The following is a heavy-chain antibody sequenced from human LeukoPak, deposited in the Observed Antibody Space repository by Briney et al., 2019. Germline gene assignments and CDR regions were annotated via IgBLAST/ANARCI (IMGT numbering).Heavy chain of an antibody. V-gene: IGHV3-23*01. J-gene: IGHJ4*02. CDR1: GFTFSSYA. Sequence: GGSLRLSCAASGFTFSSYAMSWVRQAPGKGLEWVSAISGSGGSTYYADSVKGRFTISRDNSKNMLYLQMNSLRAEDTAVYYCARGSSWYFDYWGQGTLVTVSS. D-gene: IGHD6-13*01. CDR3: ARGSSWYFDY. CDR2: ISGSGGST.